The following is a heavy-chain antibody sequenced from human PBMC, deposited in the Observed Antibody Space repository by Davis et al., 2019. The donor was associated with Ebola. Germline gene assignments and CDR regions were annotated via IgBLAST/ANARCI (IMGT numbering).Heavy chain of an antibody. CDR1: GFTVSSNY. D-gene: IGHD6-13*01. J-gene: IGHJ5*02. V-gene: IGHV3-53*04. Sequence: GESLKISCAASGFTVSSNYMSWVRQAPGKGLEWVSVIYSGGSTYYADSVKGRFTISRHNSKNTLYLQMNSLRAGDTAVYYCARGRGSSWLFDPWGQGTLVTVSS. CDR2: IYSGGST. CDR3: ARGRGSSWLFDP.